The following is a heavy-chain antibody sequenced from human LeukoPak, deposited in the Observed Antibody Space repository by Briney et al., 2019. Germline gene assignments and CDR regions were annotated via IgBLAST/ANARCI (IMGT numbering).Heavy chain of an antibody. J-gene: IGHJ4*02. D-gene: IGHD6-6*01. Sequence: ASVKVSCKASGYTFTGYYMHWVRQAPGQGLEWMGWINPNSGGTNYAQKFQGRVTMTRDTSTSTVYMELSSLRSEDTAVYYCARDIGIAARTIDYWGQGTLVTVSS. V-gene: IGHV1-2*02. CDR3: ARDIGIAARTIDY. CDR1: GYTFTGYY. CDR2: INPNSGGT.